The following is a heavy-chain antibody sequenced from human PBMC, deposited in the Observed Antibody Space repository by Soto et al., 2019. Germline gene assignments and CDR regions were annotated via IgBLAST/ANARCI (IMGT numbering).Heavy chain of an antibody. J-gene: IGHJ4*02. Sequence: GGSLRLSCAASGFTFSDYAMSWVRQAPGKGLEWVSAISSGGGSPYYADSVKGRFTISRNNSQSTLFLQMSSLRAGDAAVYYCVKGDGRIVPRHFDCWGQGTPVTVSS. V-gene: IGHV3-23*01. CDR3: VKGDGRIVPRHFDC. CDR1: GFTFSDYA. D-gene: IGHD2-2*01. CDR2: ISSGGGSP.